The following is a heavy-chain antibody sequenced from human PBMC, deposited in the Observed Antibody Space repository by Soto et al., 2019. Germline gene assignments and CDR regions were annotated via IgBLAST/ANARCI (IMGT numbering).Heavy chain of an antibody. V-gene: IGHV2-5*06. CDR2: IYWDADK. J-gene: IGHJ4*02. CDR1: GFSLSTSGVG. Sequence: QITLKESGPTLVKPTQTLTLTCTFSGFSLSTSGVGVGWIRQPPEKAPEWLALIYWDADKRYHPSLKSRLTITKDTSRNQVVLTLTNIDPVDTGTYYAAHVLTGATFDHWGQGTLVTVSS. D-gene: IGHD3-10*01. CDR3: AHVLTGATFDH.